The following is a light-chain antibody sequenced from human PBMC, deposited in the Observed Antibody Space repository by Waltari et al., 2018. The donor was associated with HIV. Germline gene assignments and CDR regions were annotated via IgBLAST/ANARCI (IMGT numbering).Light chain of an antibody. Sequence: QSALTQPRSVSGSPGQSVTIPCTGTSSDVGAYHYVSWYQQHPGKAPKLIIYDVTRRPSRLPDRFSGSKSGNTASLTISGLQAEDEADYYCCSYAGNYTGVFGGGTKLTVL. CDR2: DVT. CDR3: CSYAGNYTGV. J-gene: IGLJ3*02. V-gene: IGLV2-11*01. CDR1: SSDVGAYHY.